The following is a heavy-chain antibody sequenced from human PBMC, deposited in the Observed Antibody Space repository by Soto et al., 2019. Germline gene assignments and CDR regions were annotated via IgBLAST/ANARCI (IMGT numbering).Heavy chain of an antibody. D-gene: IGHD6-13*01. V-gene: IGHV3-11*05. Sequence: QVQLVESGGGLVKPGGSLRLSCAVSGFTFSDYYMTWIRQAPGKGLEWVSYISSSTSHTNYADSVMGRFTISRDNAKNSLFLQMNSLRAEDTAVYYGARGRGAAADYFDFWGQGTLVTVSS. J-gene: IGHJ4*02. CDR2: ISSSTSHT. CDR1: GFTFSDYY. CDR3: ARGRGAAADYFDF.